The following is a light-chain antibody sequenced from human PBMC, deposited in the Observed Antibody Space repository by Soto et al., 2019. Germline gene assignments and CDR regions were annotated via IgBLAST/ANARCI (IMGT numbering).Light chain of an antibody. CDR2: GAF. J-gene: IGKJ3*01. CDR3: QQYGVSPLT. Sequence: EIVLTQSPGTLSLSPGETATVFCRATESLITKALAWYQQKPGQAPRLLIYGAFTRDAAIPDRFNGSGSGTDFALTISRLELEDSAVYYCQQYGVSPLTFGPGTKVEIK. V-gene: IGKV3-20*01. CDR1: ESLITKA.